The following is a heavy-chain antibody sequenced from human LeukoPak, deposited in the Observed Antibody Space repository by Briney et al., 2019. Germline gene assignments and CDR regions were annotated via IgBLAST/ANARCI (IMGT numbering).Heavy chain of an antibody. D-gene: IGHD2-2*01. CDR3: ARLCSSTSCYPHYYYGMDV. J-gene: IGHJ6*04. CDR2: ISAYNGNT. V-gene: IGHV1-18*04. Sequence: ASVKVSCKASGYTFTSSGISWVRQAPGQGLEWMGWISAYNGNTNYAQKLQGRVTMTTDTSTSTAYMELRSLRSDDTAVYYCARLCSSTSCYPHYYYGMDVWGKGTTVTVSS. CDR1: GYTFTSSG.